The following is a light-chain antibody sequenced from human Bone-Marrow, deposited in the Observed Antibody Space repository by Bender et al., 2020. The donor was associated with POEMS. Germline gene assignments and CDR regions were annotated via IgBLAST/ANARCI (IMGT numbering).Light chain of an antibody. CDR1: SSNIGTNP. Sequence: QSALTQPPSASGTPGQRVTISCSGSSSNIGTNPVNWYQQLPGTAPKLLIYINNQRPSGVPDRFSGSKSGTSASLAISGLQSEDEADYYCAAWEDSLNGWVFGGGTKLTVL. J-gene: IGLJ3*02. CDR2: INN. V-gene: IGLV1-44*01. CDR3: AAWEDSLNGWV.